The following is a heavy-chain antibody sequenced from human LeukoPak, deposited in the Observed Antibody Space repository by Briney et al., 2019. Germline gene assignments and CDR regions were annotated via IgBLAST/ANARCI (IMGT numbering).Heavy chain of an antibody. Sequence: GGSLRLSCAASGFTFSSYWMSWVRQAPGEGLEWVANIKQDGSEKYYVDSVKGRFTISRDNAKNSLYLQMNSLRAEDTAVYYCARDKDSSGWYVDYWGQGTLVTVSS. J-gene: IGHJ4*02. CDR2: IKQDGSEK. V-gene: IGHV3-7*01. CDR1: GFTFSSYW. CDR3: ARDKDSSGWYVDY. D-gene: IGHD6-19*01.